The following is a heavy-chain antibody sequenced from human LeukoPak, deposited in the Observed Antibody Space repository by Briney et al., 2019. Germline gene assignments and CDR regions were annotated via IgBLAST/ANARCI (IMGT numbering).Heavy chain of an antibody. D-gene: IGHD1-7*01. CDR3: AKRRGLELTYYYHMDV. J-gene: IGHJ6*03. CDR2: ISGSGGST. CDR1: GFTFSSYA. Sequence: GGSLGLSCVASGFTFSSYAMSWVRQAPGKGLEWVSAISGSGGSTYYADSVKGRFTISRDNSKNTLYLQMNSLRADDTAVYYCAKRRGLELTYYYHMDVWGKGTTVTVSS. V-gene: IGHV3-23*01.